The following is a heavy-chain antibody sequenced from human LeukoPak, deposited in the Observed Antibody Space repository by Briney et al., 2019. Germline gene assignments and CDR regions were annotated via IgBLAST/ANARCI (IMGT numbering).Heavy chain of an antibody. J-gene: IGHJ6*04. CDR1: GHTLNELA. CDR2: FNPEDGET. D-gene: IGHD3-22*01. CDR3: ATHYDSGAYYPQYYYYQMDV. Sequence: ASVKVSCKVSGHTLNELAIQWVRQVPGKGLEWMGGFNPEDGETIYSQKFQGRVNMTEDRSIETAYPDLVSLRSEDTAVYYCATHYDSGAYYPQYYYYQMDVWGKGTTVTVSS. V-gene: IGHV1-24*01.